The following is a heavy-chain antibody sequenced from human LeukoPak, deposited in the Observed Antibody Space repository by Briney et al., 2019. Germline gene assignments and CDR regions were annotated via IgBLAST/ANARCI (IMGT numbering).Heavy chain of an antibody. CDR1: GFTFSTYG. D-gene: IGHD2-2*01. Sequence: GGSLRLSCAASGFTFSTYGMYWVRQALGKGLEWVATIWSDGSNKYYADSVKGRFTISRDTSKNTLYLQMNSLRAEDTAVYYCASVCSGTSCHFDYWGQGTLVTVSS. CDR3: ASVCSGTSCHFDY. CDR2: IWSDGSNK. J-gene: IGHJ4*02. V-gene: IGHV3-33*01.